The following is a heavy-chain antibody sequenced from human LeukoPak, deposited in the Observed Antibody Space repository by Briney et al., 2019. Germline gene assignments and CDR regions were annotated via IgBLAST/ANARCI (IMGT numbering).Heavy chain of an antibody. V-gene: IGHV4-39*01. CDR2: IYYSGST. D-gene: IGHD6-19*01. J-gene: IGHJ4*02. CDR3: VTALTRDSSGWYVIDY. Sequence: SETLSLTCTVSGGSISSSSYYWGWIRQPPGKGLEWIGSIYYSGSTYYSPSLKSRVTISVDTSKNQFSLWLTSVTAADTAVYYCVTALTRDSSGWYVIDYWGQGTLVTVSS. CDR1: GGSISSSSYY.